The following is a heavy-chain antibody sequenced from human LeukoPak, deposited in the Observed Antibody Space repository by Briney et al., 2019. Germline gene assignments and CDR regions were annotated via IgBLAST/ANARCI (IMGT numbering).Heavy chain of an antibody. CDR2: ISSSSSTI. J-gene: IGHJ5*02. Sequence: GGSLRLSCAASGFTFSSYSMNWVRQAPGKGLEGVAYISSSSSTIYYADSVKGRFTISRDNAKNSLYLHMNSLRAEGTAVYDCARYLAAAKARGLTWFDRWGQGTLVTVAS. V-gene: IGHV3-48*01. CDR1: GFTFSSYS. CDR3: ARYLAAAKARGLTWFDR. D-gene: IGHD6-13*01.